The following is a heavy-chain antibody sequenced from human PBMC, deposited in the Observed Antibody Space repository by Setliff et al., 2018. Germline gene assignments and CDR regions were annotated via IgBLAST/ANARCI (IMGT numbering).Heavy chain of an antibody. Sequence: SETLSLTCAVTGASINSLSWWSWVRQSPGKGLEWIGEIYHDGNTKFNPSVNYHPSLRSRVTISVDTSKNQFSLKVTSVTAADTSVYFCARGRNVAARLLDSWGQGTLVTVSS. D-gene: IGHD6-6*01. CDR3: ARGRNVAARLLDS. CDR2: IYHDGNTKFNPSV. CDR1: GASINSLSW. V-gene: IGHV4-4*02. J-gene: IGHJ4*02.